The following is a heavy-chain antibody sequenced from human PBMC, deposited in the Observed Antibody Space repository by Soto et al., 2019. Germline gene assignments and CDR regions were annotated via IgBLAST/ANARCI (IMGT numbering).Heavy chain of an antibody. CDR2: IYHSGST. Sequence: QVQLQESGPGLVKPSGTLSLTCAVSGASISSNNWWSWVRQPPGKGLEWVGEIYHSGSTNYNLSLXXRXTXXIDKSKNQFSRKLSSVTAADTAVYYCARSTVTEDYWGQGTLVTVSS. CDR1: GASISSNNW. CDR3: ARSTVTEDY. J-gene: IGHJ4*02. D-gene: IGHD4-17*01. V-gene: IGHV4-4*02.